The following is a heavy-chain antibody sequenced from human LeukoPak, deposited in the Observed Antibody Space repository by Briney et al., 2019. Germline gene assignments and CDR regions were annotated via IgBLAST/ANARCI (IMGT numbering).Heavy chain of an antibody. V-gene: IGHV3-74*01. CDR1: GFTFSSYW. Sequence: GGSLRLSCAASGFTFSSYWMHWGRQAPGKGLVWVSRISSDGSTTTYADLVKGRFTISRDDAKNTLYLQMNSLSAEDTAVYYCASDIGDWGQGTLVTVSS. CDR2: ISSDGSTT. CDR3: ASDIGD. D-gene: IGHD3-10*01. J-gene: IGHJ4*02.